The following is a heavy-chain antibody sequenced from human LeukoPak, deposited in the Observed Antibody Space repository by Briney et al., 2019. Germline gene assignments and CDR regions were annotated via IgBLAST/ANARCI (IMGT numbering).Heavy chain of an antibody. V-gene: IGHV4-38-2*01. CDR3: AVTIVVVPAASTYYFDY. CDR1: GYSISSGYY. Sequence: SETLSLTCAVSGYSISSGYYWGWIRQPPGKGLEWIGSIYHSGSTYYNPSLKSRDTISVDTSKNQFSLKLSSVTAADTAVYYCAVTIVVVPAASTYYFDYWGQGTLVTVSS. J-gene: IGHJ4*02. D-gene: IGHD2-2*01. CDR2: IYHSGST.